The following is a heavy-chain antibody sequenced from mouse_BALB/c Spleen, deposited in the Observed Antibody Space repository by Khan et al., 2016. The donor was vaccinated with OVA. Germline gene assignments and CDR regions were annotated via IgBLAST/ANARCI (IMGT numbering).Heavy chain of an antibody. Sequence: VQLQQPGPGLVKPSQSLYLSCNATGFTITSDYTRNWIRKFPGNLLEWMGYLPYSGNTKYNQSLKSRTTITPDTSKNTSYLQLNSVTFEDTAACYWAGGYCGDFDYWGQGTTLTVSS. V-gene: IGHV3-2*02. CDR2: LPYSGNT. CDR3: AGGYCGDFDY. J-gene: IGHJ2*01. CDR1: GFTITSDYT. D-gene: IGHD1-1*01.